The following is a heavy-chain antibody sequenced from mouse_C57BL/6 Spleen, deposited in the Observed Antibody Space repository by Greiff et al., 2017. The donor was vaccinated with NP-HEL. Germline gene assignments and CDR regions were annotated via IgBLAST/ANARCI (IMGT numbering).Heavy chain of an antibody. CDR1: GFTFTDYY. V-gene: IGHV7-3*01. J-gene: IGHJ4*01. CDR2: IRNKANGYTT. D-gene: IGHD1-1*01. Sequence: EVQVVESGGGLVQPGGSLSLSCAASGFTFTDYYMSWVRQPPGKALEWLGFIRNKANGYTTEYSASVKGRFTISRDNSKSNLYLQMNSLSAEDIATYYCARSRLLLRAMDYGGQGTSVTVSS. CDR3: ARSRLLLRAMDY.